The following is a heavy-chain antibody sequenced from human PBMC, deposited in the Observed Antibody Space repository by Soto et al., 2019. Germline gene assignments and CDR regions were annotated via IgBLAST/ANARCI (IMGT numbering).Heavy chain of an antibody. CDR2: ISAYNGNT. V-gene: IGHV1-18*01. CDR1: GYTFTSYG. D-gene: IGHD6-19*01. Sequence: QVQLVQSGAEVKKPGASVKVSCKASGYTFTSYGISWVRQAPGQGLEWMGWISAYNGNTNYAQKLQGRVTMTTDTTXXTAYMELRSLRSDDTAGYYCAREVVRVAGTRWFDPWGQGTLVTVSS. CDR3: AREVVRVAGTRWFDP. J-gene: IGHJ5*02.